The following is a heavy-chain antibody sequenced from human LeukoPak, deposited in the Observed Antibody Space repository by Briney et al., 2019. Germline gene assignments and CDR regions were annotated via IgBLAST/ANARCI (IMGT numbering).Heavy chain of an antibody. CDR3: AKDGGSSWFEYFQH. CDR2: ISSSSSTI. J-gene: IGHJ1*01. V-gene: IGHV3-48*01. Sequence: GGSLRLSCAASGFTFSSYSMNWVRQAPGKGLEWVSYISSSSSTIYYADSVKGRFTISRDNAKNSLYLQMNSLRAEDTAVYYCAKDGGSSWFEYFQHWGQGTLVTVSS. CDR1: GFTFSSYS. D-gene: IGHD6-13*01.